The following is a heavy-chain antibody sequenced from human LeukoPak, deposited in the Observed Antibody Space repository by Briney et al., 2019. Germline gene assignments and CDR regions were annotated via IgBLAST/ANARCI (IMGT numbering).Heavy chain of an antibody. CDR1: GFSFSRNA. J-gene: IGHJ4*02. CDR3: ATHDTMVGIS. Sequence: PGGSLRLSCVASGFSFSRNAMYWLRQPPGKGLEWVSGVGGSNTDTSYADSVKGRFTISRDNSQNTVSLVMNNLRAEDTAIYYCATHDTMVGISWGQGTLVTVSS. D-gene: IGHD1-26*01. CDR2: VGGSNTDT. V-gene: IGHV3-23*01.